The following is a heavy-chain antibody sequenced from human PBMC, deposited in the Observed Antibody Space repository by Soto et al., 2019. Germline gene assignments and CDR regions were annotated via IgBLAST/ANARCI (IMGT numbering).Heavy chain of an antibody. D-gene: IGHD6-13*01. J-gene: IGHJ4*02. CDR2: IWYDGSNK. Sequence: QVQLVESGGGVVQPGRSLRLSCAASGFTFSSYAMNWVRQAPGKGLEGVEIIWYDGSNKYYADSVKGRSTISRDNSKNTLYLQMNSLRAEDRAVYYCARDRIGTTGVFDYWGLGTLVTVSS. CDR3: ARDRIGTTGVFDY. CDR1: GFTFSSYA. V-gene: IGHV3-33*01.